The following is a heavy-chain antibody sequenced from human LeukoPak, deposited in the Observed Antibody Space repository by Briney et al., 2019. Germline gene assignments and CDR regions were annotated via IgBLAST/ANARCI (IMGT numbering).Heavy chain of an antibody. D-gene: IGHD3-22*01. CDR2: INNDGSST. V-gene: IGHV3-74*01. Sequence: PGGSLRLSCAASGFTFSDYWMHWVRQAPGKGLVWVSRINNDGSSTIYADSVKGRFTISRDNAKNTLYLQMNSLRAEDTAVYYCARDLRYYYDSSGNYFDYWGQGALVTVSS. CDR1: GFTFSDYW. J-gene: IGHJ4*02. CDR3: ARDLRYYYDSSGNYFDY.